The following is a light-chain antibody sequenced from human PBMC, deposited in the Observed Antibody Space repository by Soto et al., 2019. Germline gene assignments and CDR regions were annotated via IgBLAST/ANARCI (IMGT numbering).Light chain of an antibody. CDR2: DAS. V-gene: IGKV3-11*01. CDR3: QQRSNWLVT. Sequence: EIVLTQSPATLSLSPGERATLSCRASQSVSSYLAWYQQKPGQAPRLLIYDASNRATGIPARFSGSGSGTDFTLTITSLAPEDFAVYYCQQRSNWLVTFGQGTELEIK. CDR1: QSVSSY. J-gene: IGKJ2*01.